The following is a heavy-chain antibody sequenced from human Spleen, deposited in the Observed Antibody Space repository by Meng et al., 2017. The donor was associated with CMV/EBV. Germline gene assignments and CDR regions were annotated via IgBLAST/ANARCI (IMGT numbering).Heavy chain of an antibody. J-gene: IGHJ5*02. Sequence: CPVSGASIDHADYYWNWIRPPPGKGLEWIGYIYYSGAANYNPSLRSRLNLSIVTSKNQFSLNLTSVTAADTAIYYCARGFRLNWLDPWGPGTLVTVSS. V-gene: IGHV4-30-4*08. CDR3: ARGFRLNWLDP. CDR2: IYYSGAA. D-gene: IGHD2-21*01. CDR1: GASIDHADYY.